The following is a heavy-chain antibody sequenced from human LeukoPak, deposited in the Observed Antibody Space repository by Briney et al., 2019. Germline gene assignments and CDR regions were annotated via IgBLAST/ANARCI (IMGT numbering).Heavy chain of an antibody. J-gene: IGHJ4*02. D-gene: IGHD4-17*01. CDR2: ITNSGGTT. CDR3: AREGPTVTTEIDY. Sequence: GGSLRLSCAASGFTFSYYAMSWVRQAPGKGLQWVSSITNSGGTTNYADSVKGRFTISRDNAKNTLYLQMNSLRAEDTAVYYCAREGPTVTTEIDYWGQGTLVTVSS. V-gene: IGHV3-23*01. CDR1: GFTFSYYA.